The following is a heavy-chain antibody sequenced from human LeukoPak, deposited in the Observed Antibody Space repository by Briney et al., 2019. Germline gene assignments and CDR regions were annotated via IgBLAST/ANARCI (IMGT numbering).Heavy chain of an antibody. Sequence: PSQTLSLTCTVSGGSISSGDYYWSWIRQPPGKGLEWIGYIYYSGSTYYNPSLKSRVTISVDTSKNQFSLKLSSVTAADTAVYYCARGHITMVRGGYGYWGQGTLVTVSS. V-gene: IGHV4-30-4*01. CDR2: IYYSGST. J-gene: IGHJ4*02. CDR3: ARGHITMVRGGYGY. D-gene: IGHD3-10*01. CDR1: GGSISSGDYY.